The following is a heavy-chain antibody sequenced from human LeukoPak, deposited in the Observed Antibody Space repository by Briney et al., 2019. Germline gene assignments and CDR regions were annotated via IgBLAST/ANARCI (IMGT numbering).Heavy chain of an antibody. CDR1: GFTFNSYS. CDR2: ISSSSSYI. CDR3: ARTYGVQYYFDY. V-gene: IGHV3-21*01. Sequence: GGSLRLSCAASGFTFNSYSMNWVRQAPGKGLEWVSSISSSSSYIYYADSVKGRFTISRDNAKNSLYLQMNSLRAEDTAVYYCARTYGVQYYFDYWGQGTLVTVSS. J-gene: IGHJ4*02. D-gene: IGHD4-17*01.